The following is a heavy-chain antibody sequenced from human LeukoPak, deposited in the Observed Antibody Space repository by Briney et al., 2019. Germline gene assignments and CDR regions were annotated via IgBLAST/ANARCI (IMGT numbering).Heavy chain of an antibody. V-gene: IGHV4-59*08. CDR1: GVSISSYY. Sequence: SETLSLTCTVSGVSISSYYWSWIRQPPGKGLEWIGYVFYSGSTNYNLSLKSRVTMSLGTSKNQISLKLSSVTAADTAMYYCARHTTVVPPHYFDFWGRGTLVTVSS. CDR3: ARHTTVVPPHYFDF. J-gene: IGHJ4*02. CDR2: VFYSGST. D-gene: IGHD4-23*01.